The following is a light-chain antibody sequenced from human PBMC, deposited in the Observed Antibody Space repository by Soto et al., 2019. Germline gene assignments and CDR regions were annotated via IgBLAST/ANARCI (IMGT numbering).Light chain of an antibody. CDR1: QSIYNY. V-gene: IGKV1-39*01. CDR2: GAT. CDR3: QQSYTSPWT. Sequence: DIQMTQSPSSLSASVGDRVTITCRASQSIYNYLNWYQQQPGKDPKLLIYGATNSQSGVPSRFSGSGSGTDFTLTISSLQSEDFATYYCQQSYTSPWTFGQGTKVDIK. J-gene: IGKJ1*01.